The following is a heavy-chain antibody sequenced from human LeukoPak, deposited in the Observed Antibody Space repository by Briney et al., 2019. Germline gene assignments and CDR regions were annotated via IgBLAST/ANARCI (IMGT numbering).Heavy chain of an antibody. D-gene: IGHD1-26*01. CDR2: ISGSGGST. Sequence: GGSLRLSCAAPGFTFSSYAMSWVRQAPGKGLEWVSAISGSGGSTYYADSVKGRFTISRDNSKNTLYLQMNSLRAEDTAVYYCAKDSPYSGSYSRIFDYWGQGTLVTVSS. J-gene: IGHJ4*02. CDR3: AKDSPYSGSYSRIFDY. CDR1: GFTFSSYA. V-gene: IGHV3-23*01.